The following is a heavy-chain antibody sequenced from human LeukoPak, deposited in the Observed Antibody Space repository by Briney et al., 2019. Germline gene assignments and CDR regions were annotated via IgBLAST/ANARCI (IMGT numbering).Heavy chain of an antibody. V-gene: IGHV1-2*02. CDR2: INPNSGGT. CDR3: ARGPDSSGYYPFDY. J-gene: IGHJ4*02. Sequence: GASVKVSCKASGYTFTCYYMHWVQQAPGQGLEWMGWINPNSGGTNYAQKFQGRVTMTRDTSISTAYMELSRLRSDDTAVYYCARGPDSSGYYPFDYWGQGTLVTVSS. CDR1: GYTFTCYY. D-gene: IGHD3-22*01.